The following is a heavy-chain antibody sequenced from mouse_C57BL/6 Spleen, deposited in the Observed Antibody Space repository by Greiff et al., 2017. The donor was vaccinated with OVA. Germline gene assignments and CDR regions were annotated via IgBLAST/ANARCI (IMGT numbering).Heavy chain of an antibody. Sequence: VQLQPPGTELVKPGASVKLSCKASGYTFTSYWMHWVKQRPGQGLEWIGNINPSNGGTNYNEKFKSKATLTVDKSSSTAYMQLSSLTSEDSAVYYCARAGDDGYYHYAMDYWGQGTSVTVSS. V-gene: IGHV1-53*01. D-gene: IGHD2-3*01. CDR1: GYTFTSYW. J-gene: IGHJ4*01. CDR2: INPSNGGT. CDR3: ARAGDDGYYHYAMDY.